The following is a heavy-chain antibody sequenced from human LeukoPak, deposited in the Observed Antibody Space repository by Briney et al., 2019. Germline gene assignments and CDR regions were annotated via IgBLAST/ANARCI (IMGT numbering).Heavy chain of an antibody. CDR1: GFTFSNNA. J-gene: IGHJ4*02. CDR3: AETRMWNLRLDS. D-gene: IGHD1-1*01. CDR2: VSDDGVAT. Sequence: GGSLRLSCAASGFTFSNNAMTWVRQAPGKGLEWVSTVSDDGVATYYADSVKGRFAISRDNSKDTVYLQMGSLRVEDTAVYYCAETRMWNLRLDSWGQGTLVAVSS. V-gene: IGHV3-23*01.